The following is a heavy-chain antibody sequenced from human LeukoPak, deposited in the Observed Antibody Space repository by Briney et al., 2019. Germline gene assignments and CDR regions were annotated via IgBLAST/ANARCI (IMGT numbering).Heavy chain of an antibody. V-gene: IGHV4-61*02. CDR1: GGSISSGSYH. Sequence: PSETLSLTCTVSGGSISSGSYHWSWIRQPAGKGLEWIGRIYSSGSTNYNPSLKSRVTMSLDTSKNQFSLKLTSVTAADTAVYYCARDRSYDFWSGNLYFDYWGQGTLVTVSS. D-gene: IGHD3-3*01. J-gene: IGHJ4*02. CDR3: ARDRSYDFWSGNLYFDY. CDR2: IYSSGST.